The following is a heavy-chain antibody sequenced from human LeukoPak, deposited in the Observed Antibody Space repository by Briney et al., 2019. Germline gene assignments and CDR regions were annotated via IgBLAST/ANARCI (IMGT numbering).Heavy chain of an antibody. CDR1: GGSISSSSYY. Sequence: PSETLSLTCTVSGGSISSSSYYWGWIRQPPGKGLEWIGSIYYSGSTYYNPSLKSRVTISVDTSKNQFSLKLSSVTAADTAVYYCARTSAMVTHNYYYYMDVWGKGTTVTVSS. V-gene: IGHV4-39*07. CDR3: ARTSAMVTHNYYYYMDV. J-gene: IGHJ6*03. CDR2: IYYSGST. D-gene: IGHD5-18*01.